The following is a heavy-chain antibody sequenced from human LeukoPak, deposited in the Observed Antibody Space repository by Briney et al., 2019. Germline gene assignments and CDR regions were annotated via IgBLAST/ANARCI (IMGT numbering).Heavy chain of an antibody. CDR2: ISGSGGGT. J-gene: IGHJ4*02. V-gene: IGHV3-23*01. CDR3: AKSLESMITFGGVIVTFDY. CDR1: GFTFSNYA. D-gene: IGHD3-16*02. Sequence: GGSLRLSCAASGFTFSNYAMSWVRQAPGKGLEWVSGISGSGGGTYYADSVKGRFTISRDNSKNTLYLQMNSLRAEDTAVYYCAKSLESMITFGGVIVTFDYWGQGTLVTVSS.